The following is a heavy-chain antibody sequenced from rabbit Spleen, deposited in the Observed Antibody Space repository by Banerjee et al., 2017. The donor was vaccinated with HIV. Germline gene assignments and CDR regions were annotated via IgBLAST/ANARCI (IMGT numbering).Heavy chain of an antibody. Sequence: QSLEESGGDLVKPGASLTLTCTASGVSFSSDQYMCWVRQAPGKGLEWIGCIYAGSSGNTYSATWAKGRFTISKASSTTVTLQMTSLTVADTATYFCARDAGTSFSTYGMDLWGQGTLVTVS. J-gene: IGHJ6*01. D-gene: IGHD8-1*01. CDR2: IYAGSSGNT. CDR3: ARDAGTSFSTYGMDL. V-gene: IGHV1S40*01. CDR1: GVSFSSDQY.